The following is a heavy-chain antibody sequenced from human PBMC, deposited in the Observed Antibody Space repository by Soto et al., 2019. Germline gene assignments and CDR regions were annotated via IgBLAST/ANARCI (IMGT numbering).Heavy chain of an antibody. CDR2: IHGGTGNT. J-gene: IGHJ4*02. CDR1: GYSSISYA. Sequence: GASVKVSCKASGYSSISYAIHWVRQAPGQRLEWMGWIHGGTGNTKYSEKFQGRVTITRDTSASTVYMELSRLRSDDTAVYYCARGPPTGSSGWFYFDSWGQGPLVTVSS. CDR3: ARGPPTGSSGWFYFDS. V-gene: IGHV1-3*01. D-gene: IGHD6-19*01.